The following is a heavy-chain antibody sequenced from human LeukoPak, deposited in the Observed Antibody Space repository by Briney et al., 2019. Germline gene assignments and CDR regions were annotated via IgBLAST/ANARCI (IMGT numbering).Heavy chain of an antibody. CDR3: ARAQKYSSGWYADYYYYGMDV. J-gene: IGHJ6*02. V-gene: IGHV4-61*08. Sequence: SETLSLTCAVSGGSISSGGYSWSWIRQPPGKGLEWIGYIYYSGSTNYNPSLKSRVTISVDTSKNQFSLKLSSVTAADTAVYYCARAQKYSSGWYADYYYYGMDVWGQGTTVTVSS. CDR1: GGSISSGGYS. D-gene: IGHD6-19*01. CDR2: IYYSGST.